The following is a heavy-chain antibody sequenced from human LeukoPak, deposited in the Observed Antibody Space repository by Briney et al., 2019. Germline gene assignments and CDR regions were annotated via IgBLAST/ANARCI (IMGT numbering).Heavy chain of an antibody. CDR3: ARHKRGDYAYFDY. CDR2: IYHSGST. Sequence: SETLSLTCTVSGYSISSGYYWGWIRQPPGQGLEWIGSIYHSGSTYYNPSLKSRVTISVDTSKNQFSLKLSSVTAADTAVYYCARHKRGDYAYFDYWGQGTLVTVSS. V-gene: IGHV4-38-2*02. J-gene: IGHJ4*02. CDR1: GYSISSGYY. D-gene: IGHD4-17*01.